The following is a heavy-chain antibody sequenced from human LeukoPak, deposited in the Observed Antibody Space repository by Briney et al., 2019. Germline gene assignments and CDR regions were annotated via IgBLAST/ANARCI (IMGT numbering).Heavy chain of an antibody. CDR2: INHSGST. CDR3: XXRTSYYYDSSGYYAPEEYDY. J-gene: IGHJ4*02. Sequence: SETLSLTCAVYGGSFSGYYWSWIRQPPGKGLEWIGEINHSGSTNYNPSLKSRATISVDTSKNQFSLKLNSVTAADTAVYYCXXRTSYYYDSSGYYAPEEYDYWGQGTLVTVSS. CDR1: GGSFSGYY. V-gene: IGHV4-34*01. D-gene: IGHD3-22*01.